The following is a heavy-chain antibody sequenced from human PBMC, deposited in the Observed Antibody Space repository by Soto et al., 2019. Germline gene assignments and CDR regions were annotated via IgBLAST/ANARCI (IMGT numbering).Heavy chain of an antibody. V-gene: IGHV1-46*01. CDR1: GYTFTSYY. Sequence: QVQLVQSGAEVKKPGASVKVSCKASGYTFTSYYMHWVRQAPGQGLEWMGIINPSGGSTSYAQKFQVRVTMTRDTSTSTGYMELSRLRSEDTAVYYCARDKFGPYSSSRLFDYWGQGTLVTVSS. CDR3: ARDKFGPYSSSRLFDY. D-gene: IGHD6-6*01. CDR2: INPSGGST. J-gene: IGHJ4*02.